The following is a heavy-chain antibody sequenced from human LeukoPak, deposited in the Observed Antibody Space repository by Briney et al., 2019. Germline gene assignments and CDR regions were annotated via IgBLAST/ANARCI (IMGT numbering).Heavy chain of an antibody. CDR3: ARGLRYFDSHGCFDY. V-gene: IGHV1-46*01. CDR1: GYTFTSYY. D-gene: IGHD3-9*01. J-gene: IGHJ4*02. Sequence: ASVKVSCKASGYTFTSYYMHWVRQTPGQGLEWMGIINPSGGSTSYAQKFQGRVTMTRDTSTSTVYMELSSLRSEDTAVYYCARGLRYFDSHGCFDYWGQGTLVTVSS. CDR2: INPSGGST.